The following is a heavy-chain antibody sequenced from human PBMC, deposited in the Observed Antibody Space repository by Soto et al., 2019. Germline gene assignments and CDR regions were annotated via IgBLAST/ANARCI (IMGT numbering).Heavy chain of an antibody. J-gene: IGHJ5*02. CDR1: GGTFSSYT. D-gene: IGHD3-10*01. CDR3: ARGVGSGTYYNQYNWFDP. V-gene: IGHV1-69*02. CDR2: IIPILGIA. Sequence: ASVKLSCTASGGTFSSYTISWVRQAPGQGLEWMGRIIPILGIANYAQKFQGRVTITADKSTSTAYMELSSLRSEDTAVYYCARGVGSGTYYNQYNWFDPWGQGTLVTVSS.